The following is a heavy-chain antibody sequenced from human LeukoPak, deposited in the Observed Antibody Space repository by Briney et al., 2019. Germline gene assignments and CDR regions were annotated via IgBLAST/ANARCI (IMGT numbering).Heavy chain of an antibody. Sequence: SVKVSCKASGGTFSSYGISWVRQAPGQGLEWMGGIIPIFSTTNYAQNFQGRVTITADESTSTAYMELSSLRSEDTAVYYCARAETYCSSTSCYQNWFDPWGQGTLVTVSS. V-gene: IGHV1-69*13. CDR1: GGTFSSYG. J-gene: IGHJ5*02. CDR3: ARAETYCSSTSCYQNWFDP. CDR2: IIPIFSTT. D-gene: IGHD2-2*01.